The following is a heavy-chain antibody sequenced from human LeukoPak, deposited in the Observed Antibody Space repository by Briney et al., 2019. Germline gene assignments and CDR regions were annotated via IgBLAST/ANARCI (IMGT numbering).Heavy chain of an antibody. CDR1: GFTFSNYG. J-gene: IGHJ4*02. Sequence: GGSLRLSCVASGFTFSNYGMHWVRQAPGKGLEWVAVLSHDEAHNYYADSVKGRSTIYRDISKSTLYLQMNSLRDDDTALYYCARDVDLALDYWGPGTLVTVSS. CDR2: LSHDEAHN. CDR3: ARDVDLALDY. V-gene: IGHV3-30*03.